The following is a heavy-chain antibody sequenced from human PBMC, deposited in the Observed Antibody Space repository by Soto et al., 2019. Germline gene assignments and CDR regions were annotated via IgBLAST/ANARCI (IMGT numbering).Heavy chain of an antibody. CDR3: AKGRRRGRHAARDS. V-gene: IGHV3-23*01. Sequence: GGSLRLSCAASGFTFSSYAMSWVRQAPGKGLEWVSAISGSGGSTYYADSVKGRFTISRDNSKNTLYLQMNSLRAEDTAVYYCAKGRRRGRHAARDSWGQGTLVTVSS. J-gene: IGHJ5*01. CDR1: GFTFSSYA. CDR2: ISGSGGST. D-gene: IGHD6-25*01.